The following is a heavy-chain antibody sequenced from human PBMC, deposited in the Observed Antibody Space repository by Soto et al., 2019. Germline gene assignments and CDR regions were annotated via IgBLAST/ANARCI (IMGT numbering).Heavy chain of an antibody. CDR2: IKSKTDGGTT. CDR3: TPGLRQWLSTYYGMDV. V-gene: IGHV3-15*07. Sequence: GGSLRLSCAASGFTFSNAWMNWVRQASGKGLEWVGRIKSKTDGGTTDYAAPVKGRFTISRDDSKNTLYLQMNSLKTEDTAVYYCTPGLRQWLSTYYGMDVWGQGTTVTVSS. J-gene: IGHJ6*02. CDR1: GFTFSNAW. D-gene: IGHD6-19*01.